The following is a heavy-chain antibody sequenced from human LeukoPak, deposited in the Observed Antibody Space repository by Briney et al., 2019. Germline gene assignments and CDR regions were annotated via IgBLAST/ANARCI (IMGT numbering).Heavy chain of an antibody. CDR3: ARGSPYYFDY. CDR2: IWQDGSNK. CDR1: GFTFRTYG. D-gene: IGHD3-10*01. V-gene: IGHV3-33*01. J-gene: IGHJ4*02. Sequence: GGSLRLSCAASGFTFRTYGTHWVRQAPGKGLEWVAVIWQDGSNKDYADFVKGRFTISRDNSKNTLYLQMNSLRGEDAAVYYCARGSPYYFDYWGQGTLVTVSS.